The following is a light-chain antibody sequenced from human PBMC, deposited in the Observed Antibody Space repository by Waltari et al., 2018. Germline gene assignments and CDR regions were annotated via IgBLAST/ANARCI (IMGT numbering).Light chain of an antibody. Sequence: QSALTQPPSASGSPGQSVTISCAGTRNDVGGYNFVSWYQQHPGKAPKLMIFGVNQRPSGVPDRFSGSKSGNTASLTVSGLQAEDEADYYCCSYAGSNYFYVFGTGTKVTVL. V-gene: IGLV2-8*01. CDR1: RNDVGGYNF. CDR2: GVN. CDR3: CSYAGSNYFYV. J-gene: IGLJ1*01.